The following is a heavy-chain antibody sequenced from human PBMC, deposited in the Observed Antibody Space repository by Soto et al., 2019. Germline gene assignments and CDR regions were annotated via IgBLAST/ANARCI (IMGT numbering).Heavy chain of an antibody. CDR1: GYTFTSYG. CDR3: ARVGLEWFYDQYYYYGMDV. V-gene: IGHV1-18*01. Sequence: ASVKVSCKTSGYTFTSYGISWVRQAPGQGLEWMGWITTDKGKTTYAQKFQGRVTMTTDTSTSTAYMELRSLRSEDTAVYYCARVGLEWFYDQYYYYGMDVWGQGTTVTVS. CDR2: ITTDKGKT. J-gene: IGHJ6*02. D-gene: IGHD3-3*01.